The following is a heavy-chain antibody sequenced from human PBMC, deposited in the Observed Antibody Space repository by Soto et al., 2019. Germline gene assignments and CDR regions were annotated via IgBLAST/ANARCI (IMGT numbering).Heavy chain of an antibody. CDR1: GFTFSSYS. D-gene: IGHD6-25*01. CDR3: ARDYSSVWYFDY. J-gene: IGHJ4*02. V-gene: IGHV3-48*01. CDR2: ISSSSTTM. Sequence: EVQLVESGGGLVQPGGSLRLSCAASGFTFSSYSMNWVRQAPGKGLEWVSYISSSSTTMYYADSVEGRFTISRDNAKNSLYLQMNSLRAEDTAVYYCARDYSSVWYFDYWGQGTLVTVSS.